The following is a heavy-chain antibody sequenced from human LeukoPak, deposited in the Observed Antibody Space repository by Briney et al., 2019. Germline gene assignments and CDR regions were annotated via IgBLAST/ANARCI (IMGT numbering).Heavy chain of an antibody. Sequence: PGGSLRLSCTASRFTFSDYGMHWVCQAPGKGLEWVAFISYDGSNKYYADSVKGRFTISRDNSKNTLYLQMNSLRAEDTAVYYCAKELDYGGNSPFHYWGQGTLVTVSS. J-gene: IGHJ4*02. V-gene: IGHV3-30*18. D-gene: IGHD4-23*01. CDR2: ISYDGSNK. CDR3: AKELDYGGNSPFHY. CDR1: RFTFSDYG.